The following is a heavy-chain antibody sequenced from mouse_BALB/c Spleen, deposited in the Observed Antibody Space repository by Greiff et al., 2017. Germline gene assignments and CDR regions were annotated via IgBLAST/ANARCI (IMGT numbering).Heavy chain of an antibody. CDR1: GFSLTRYG. CDR3: ARNARDVMFAY. Sequence: VKLMDSGPGLVEPSQSLSITCTVPGFSLTRYGVHWVRQSPGKGLEWLGVIWGGGSTDYNAAFISRLSIGKDNSKCQVFVKMNSLQTNDTAIYYSARNARDVMFAYWGHGTLVTVAA. CDR2: IWGGGST. D-gene: IGHD3-3*01. V-gene: IGHV2-2*02. J-gene: IGHJ3*01.